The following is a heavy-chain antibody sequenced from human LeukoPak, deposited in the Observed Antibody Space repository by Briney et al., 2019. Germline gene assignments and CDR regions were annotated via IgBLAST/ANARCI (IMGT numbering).Heavy chain of an antibody. Sequence: GGSLRLSCAASGFTFSSYSMNWVRQAPGKGLKWVSSITSSSSHIFYADSVKGRFTISRDNAKNSLYLQMNRLRVEDTAVYYCAREMVAVAARSDYWGQGTLVTVSS. CDR2: ITSSSSHI. V-gene: IGHV3-21*01. CDR1: GFTFSSYS. J-gene: IGHJ4*02. CDR3: AREMVAVAARSDY. D-gene: IGHD6-19*01.